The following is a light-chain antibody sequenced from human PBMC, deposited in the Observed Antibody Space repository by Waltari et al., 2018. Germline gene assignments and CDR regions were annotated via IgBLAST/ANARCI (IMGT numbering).Light chain of an antibody. CDR3: QQYDDWPAT. CDR1: QSSSTN. Sequence: ERVMTQSPDILSVSPGETVTLSCRASQSSSTNGAWYQHKPGQAPRLLIDNGATRETGIPATFSGSGSGTEFTLTISSLQPEDFAVYFCQQYDDWPATFGQGTKVEI. CDR2: NGA. J-gene: IGKJ1*01. V-gene: IGKV3-15*01.